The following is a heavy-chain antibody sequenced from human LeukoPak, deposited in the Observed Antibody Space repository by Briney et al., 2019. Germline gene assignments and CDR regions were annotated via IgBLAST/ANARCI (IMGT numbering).Heavy chain of an antibody. J-gene: IGHJ4*02. D-gene: IGHD3-3*01. V-gene: IGHV4-4*07. Sequence: SETLSLTCAVSGASISSDYWSWIRQPAGMGLEWIGRIYTGDSGGTTYNPSLQSRVTISVDKSRNQFSLKLNSVTAADTAMYYCATDFWSGFNNWGRGTLVTVSS. CDR1: GASISSDY. CDR2: IYTGDSGGT. CDR3: ATDFWSGFNN.